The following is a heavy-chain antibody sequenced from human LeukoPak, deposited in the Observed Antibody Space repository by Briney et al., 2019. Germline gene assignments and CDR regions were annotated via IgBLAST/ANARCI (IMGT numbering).Heavy chain of an antibody. V-gene: IGHV4-61*08. Sequence: SQTLSLTCSVSGGSISSGGYYWSWIRQPPGKGLEWIGYIYYSGSTNYNPSLKSRVTISVDTSKNQFSLKLSSVTAADTAVYYCASTSYGSGSYALDYWGQGTLVTVSS. J-gene: IGHJ4*02. CDR1: GGSISSGGYY. CDR2: IYYSGST. D-gene: IGHD3-10*01. CDR3: ASTSYGSGSYALDY.